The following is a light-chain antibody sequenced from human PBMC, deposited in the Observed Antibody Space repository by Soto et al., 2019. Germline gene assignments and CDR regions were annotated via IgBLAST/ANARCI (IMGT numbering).Light chain of an antibody. V-gene: IGKV3-11*01. Sequence: EIVLSQSPAILSLSPGDRATLSCRASQTVSSFLAWYQQKPGQAPRLLIYDTSNRATGVPARFSASGSETDFTLTISSLEPEDFAVYFCQQRYNWPPTFGQGTKLEIK. CDR3: QQRYNWPPT. J-gene: IGKJ2*01. CDR2: DTS. CDR1: QTVSSF.